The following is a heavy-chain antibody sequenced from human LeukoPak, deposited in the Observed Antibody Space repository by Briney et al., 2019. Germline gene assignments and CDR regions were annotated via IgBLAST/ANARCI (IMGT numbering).Heavy chain of an antibody. CDR1: GFTFSSYG. V-gene: IGHV3-30*18. CDR3: AKEQSLTWFDP. J-gene: IGHJ5*02. Sequence: GGSLRLSCAASGFTFSSYGMHWVRQAPGKGLEWVAVISYDGSNKYYADSVKGRFTISRDNSKNTLYLQMNSLRAEDTAVYYCAKEQSLTWFDPWGRGTLVTVSS. D-gene: IGHD6-19*01. CDR2: ISYDGSNK.